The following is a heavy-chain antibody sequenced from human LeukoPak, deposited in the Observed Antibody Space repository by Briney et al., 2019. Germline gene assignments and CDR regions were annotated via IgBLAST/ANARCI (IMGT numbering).Heavy chain of an antibody. J-gene: IGHJ5*02. CDR3: ARWYSSGWYGYQRRNWFDP. V-gene: IGHV4-59*01. D-gene: IGHD6-19*01. Sequence: SETLSLTCTVSGGSISSYYWSWIRQPPGKGLEWIGYIYYSGSTNYNPSLKSRVTISVDTSKNQFSLKLSSVTAADTAVYYCARWYSSGWYGYQRRNWFDPWGQGTLVTVSS. CDR2: IYYSGST. CDR1: GGSISSYY.